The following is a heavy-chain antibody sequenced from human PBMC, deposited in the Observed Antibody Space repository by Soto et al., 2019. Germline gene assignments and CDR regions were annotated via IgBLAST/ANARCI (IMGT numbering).Heavy chain of an antibody. D-gene: IGHD5-12*01. Sequence: GGSLRLSCAASGFTFSSYSMNWVRQAPGKGLEWVSSISSSSSYIYYADSVKGRFTISRDNAKNSLYLQMNSLRAEDTAVYYCARDIVATIFSYGMDVWGQGTTVTVSS. CDR3: ARDIVATIFSYGMDV. V-gene: IGHV3-21*01. J-gene: IGHJ6*02. CDR2: ISSSSSYI. CDR1: GFTFSSYS.